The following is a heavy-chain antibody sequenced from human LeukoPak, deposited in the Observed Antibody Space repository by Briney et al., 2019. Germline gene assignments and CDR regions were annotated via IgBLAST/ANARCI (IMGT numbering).Heavy chain of an antibody. CDR1: EFTFSIYA. Sequence: GGSLRLSCAASEFTFSIYAMTWVRQAPGKGLEWVSSISSSSTYIYYADSVKGRFTISRDNAKNSLYLQMNSLRAEDTAVYYCARGHYYGLDVWGKGTTVTISS. V-gene: IGHV3-21*01. J-gene: IGHJ6*04. CDR3: ARGHYYGLDV. CDR2: ISSSSTYI.